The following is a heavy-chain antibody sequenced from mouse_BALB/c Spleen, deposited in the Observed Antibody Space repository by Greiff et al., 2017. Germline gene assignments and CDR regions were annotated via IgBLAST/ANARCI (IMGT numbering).Heavy chain of an antibody. CDR2: IWAGGST. Sequence: VKLMESGPGLVAPSQSLSITCTVSGFSLTSYGVHWVRQPPGKGLEWLGVIWAGGSTNYNSALMSRLSISKDNSKSQVFLKMNSLQTDDTAMYYCARDGDGGYYAMDYWGQGTSVTVSS. J-gene: IGHJ4*01. CDR1: GFSLTSYG. CDR3: ARDGDGGYYAMDY. V-gene: IGHV2-9*02. D-gene: IGHD2-3*01.